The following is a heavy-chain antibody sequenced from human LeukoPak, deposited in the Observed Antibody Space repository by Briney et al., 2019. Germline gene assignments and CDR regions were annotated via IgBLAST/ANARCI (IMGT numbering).Heavy chain of an antibody. J-gene: IGHJ4*02. CDR2: ISSNGGST. V-gene: IGHV3-64*01. CDR1: GFTFSSYA. D-gene: IGHD4-23*01. CDR3: VMGGNYFLTDY. Sequence: PGGSLRLSCAASGFTFSSYAMHWVRQAPGKGLEYVSAISSNGGSTYYANSVKGRFTISRDNSKNTLYLQMGSLRAEDMAVYYCVMGGNYFLTDYWGQGTLVTVSS.